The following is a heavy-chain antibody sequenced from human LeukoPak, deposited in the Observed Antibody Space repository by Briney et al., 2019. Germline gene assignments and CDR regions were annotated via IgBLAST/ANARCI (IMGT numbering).Heavy chain of an antibody. CDR3: ARDNPYGSGTDY. CDR2: IYFSGRT. J-gene: IGHJ4*02. Sequence: SETLSLTCNVSGDSIGSSSYFWGWIRQPPVKGLEWIGSIYFSGRTYYNMSLKSRVIISIDTSKNQFSLKVNSVTAADTAVYYCARDNPYGSGTDYWGQGSLVTVSS. V-gene: IGHV4-39*07. D-gene: IGHD3-10*01. CDR1: GDSIGSSSYF.